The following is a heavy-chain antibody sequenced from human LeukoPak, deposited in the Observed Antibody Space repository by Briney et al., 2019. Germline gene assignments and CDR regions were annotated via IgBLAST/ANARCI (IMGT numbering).Heavy chain of an antibody. D-gene: IGHD6-13*01. V-gene: IGHV4-38-2*02. CDR2: FYHSGST. CDR1: GYSISSAYY. CDR3: ARDLGSGIAEPFDH. Sequence: SETLSLTCTVSGYSISSAYYWGWIRQPPGKGLEWIGSFYHSGSTYYNPSLKSRVTISVDKSKNHFSLKLSSVTAADTAVYYCARDLGSGIAEPFDHWGQGTLVTVSS. J-gene: IGHJ4*02.